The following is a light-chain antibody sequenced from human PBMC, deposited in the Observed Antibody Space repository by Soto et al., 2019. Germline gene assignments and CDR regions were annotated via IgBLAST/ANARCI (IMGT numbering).Light chain of an antibody. Sequence: DIQMTQSPSSLSASVGERVTISCRASQSISNYLNWYQQKPGKAPKLLIYASFTLQSGVPSRFSGTGSGTDFTLTISSLQPEDFGTYYCQQSYSSPETFGQGTKVEI. CDR3: QQSYSSPET. CDR2: ASF. J-gene: IGKJ1*01. V-gene: IGKV1-39*01. CDR1: QSISNY.